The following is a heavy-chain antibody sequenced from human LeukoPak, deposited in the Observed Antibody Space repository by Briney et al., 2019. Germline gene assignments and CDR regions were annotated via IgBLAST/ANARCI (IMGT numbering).Heavy chain of an antibody. D-gene: IGHD3-10*01. CDR3: VRGRGSYGWFDP. Sequence: GGSLRLSCAASRFTSSSYWMHWVRQVPGKGLVWDSRISGDGTARNYADSVKGRFTISRDDAKNTVDLQMNSLRGEDTAVYYCVRGRGSYGWFDPWGQGTLVTVSS. CDR2: ISGDGTAR. CDR1: RFTSSSYW. V-gene: IGHV3-74*01. J-gene: IGHJ5*02.